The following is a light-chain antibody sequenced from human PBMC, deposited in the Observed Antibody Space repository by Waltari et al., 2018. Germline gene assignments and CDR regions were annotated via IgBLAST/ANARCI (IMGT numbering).Light chain of an antibody. CDR3: SSYAGSNNLKV. CDR2: EVT. Sequence: QSALHQPPHASGSPGQSVSTPCHGTSSDVGGDRYVSCYQQHPGKAPRLMIYEVTKRPSGVPDRFSGSKSGNTASLTVSGLQADDEADYYCSSYAGSNNLKVFGGGTKLTVL. CDR1: SSDVGGDRY. J-gene: IGLJ2*01. V-gene: IGLV2-8*01.